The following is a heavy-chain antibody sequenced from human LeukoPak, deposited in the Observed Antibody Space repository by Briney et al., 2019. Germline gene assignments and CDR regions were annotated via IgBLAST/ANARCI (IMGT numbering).Heavy chain of an antibody. J-gene: IGHJ6*03. V-gene: IGHV4-39*07. CDR2: IYYSGST. CDR1: GGSISSSSYY. D-gene: IGHD3-16*01. CDR3: ARSKRLFGYYYYYMDV. Sequence: NPSETLSLTCTVSGGSISSSSYYWGWIRQPPGKGLEWIGSIYYSGSTNYNPSLKSRVTISVDTSKNQFSLKVKSVTDADTAVYYCARSKRLFGYYYYYMDVWDKGTTVTISS.